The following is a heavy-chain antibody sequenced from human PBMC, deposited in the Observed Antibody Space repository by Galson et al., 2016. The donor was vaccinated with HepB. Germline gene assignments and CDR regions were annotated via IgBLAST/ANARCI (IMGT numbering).Heavy chain of an antibody. V-gene: IGHV3-23*01. CDR1: GIRFSNYA. CDR3: ANVFWSDSSEGPLRH. J-gene: IGHJ1*01. CDR2: ISGTGGST. Sequence: SLRLSCAASGIRFSNYAMSWVRQAPGKGLEGVSVISGTGGSTYYADSVKGRFTISRDNSKDTLYLQMNSLRPDDTAVYFCANVFWSDSSEGPLRHCGQGTLVSVSS. D-gene: IGHD3-3*01.